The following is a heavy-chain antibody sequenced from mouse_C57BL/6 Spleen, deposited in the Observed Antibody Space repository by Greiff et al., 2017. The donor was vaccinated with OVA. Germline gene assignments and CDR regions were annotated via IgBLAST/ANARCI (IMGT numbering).Heavy chain of an antibody. CDR3: ARDYGSSPFAY. Sequence: QVQLQQSGAELVRPGTSVKMSCKASGYTFTNYWIGWAKQRPGHGLEWIGDIYPGGGYTKYNEKFKGKATLTADKSSSTAYMQFSSLTSADSAIYYFARDYGSSPFAYWGQGTLVTVSA. CDR2: IYPGGGYT. D-gene: IGHD1-1*01. V-gene: IGHV1-63*01. J-gene: IGHJ3*01. CDR1: GYTFTNYW.